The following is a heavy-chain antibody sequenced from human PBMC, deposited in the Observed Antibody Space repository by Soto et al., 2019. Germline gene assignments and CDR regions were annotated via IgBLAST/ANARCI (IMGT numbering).Heavy chain of an antibody. D-gene: IGHD2-2*01. V-gene: IGHV1-69*13. J-gene: IGHJ5*02. CDR2: IIPIFGTA. Sequence: SVKVSSKASGGTFSSYAISWVRQAPGQGLEWMGGIIPIFGTANYAQKFQGRVTITAAESTSKAYMELSSLRSEDTAVYYCARENCSSTSCYLNWFDPWGQGTLVTVSS. CDR1: GGTFSSYA. CDR3: ARENCSSTSCYLNWFDP.